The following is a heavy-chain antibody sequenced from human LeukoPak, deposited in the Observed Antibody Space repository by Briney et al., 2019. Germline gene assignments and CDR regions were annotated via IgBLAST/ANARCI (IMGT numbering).Heavy chain of an antibody. V-gene: IGHV3-21*01. CDR1: GFTFSSYS. CDR2: ISSSTGYI. J-gene: IGHJ4*02. Sequence: TTGGSLRLSCAASGFTFSSYSMKWVRQAPGKGLEWVSSISSSTGYIYYADSVKGRFTISRDNAKNSLYLQMNSLRAEDTAVYYCARAAEYYYDSRGYYPFDYWGQGTLVTVSS. D-gene: IGHD3-22*01. CDR3: ARAAEYYYDSRGYYPFDY.